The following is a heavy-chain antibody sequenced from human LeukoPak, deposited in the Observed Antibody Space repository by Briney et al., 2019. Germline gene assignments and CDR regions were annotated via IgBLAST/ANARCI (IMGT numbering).Heavy chain of an antibody. CDR3: ARAYSSSSPFDY. J-gene: IGHJ4*02. CDR1: GYIFTSHY. D-gene: IGHD6-6*01. V-gene: IGHV1-46*01. CDR2: INPSGGST. Sequence: ASVKVSCKASGYIFTSHYMHWVGQAPGQGLEWMGMINPSGGSTSYAQKFQGRVTMTRDTSTSTVYLELSSLRSEDTAVYYCARAYSSSSPFDYWGQGTLVTVSS.